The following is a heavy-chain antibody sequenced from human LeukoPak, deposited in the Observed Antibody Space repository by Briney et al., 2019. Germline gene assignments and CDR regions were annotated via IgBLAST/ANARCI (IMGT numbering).Heavy chain of an antibody. CDR1: GFTVSSNY. D-gene: IGHD3-22*01. J-gene: IGHJ3*02. Sequence: GSLRLSCAASGFTVSSNYMSWVRQAPGKGLEWIGEINHSGSTNYNPSLKSRVTISVDTSKNQFSLKLSSVTAADTAVYYCARSRIRKNYYDSSGYYSTAAFDIWGQGTMVTVSS. V-gene: IGHV4-34*01. CDR2: INHSGST. CDR3: ARSRIRKNYYDSSGYYSTAAFDI.